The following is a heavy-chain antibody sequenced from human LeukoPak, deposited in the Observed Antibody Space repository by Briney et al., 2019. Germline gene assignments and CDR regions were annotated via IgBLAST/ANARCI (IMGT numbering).Heavy chain of an antibody. CDR2: IYYGGNT. CDR1: GGSISSNNYH. Sequence: YPSETLPLTCTVSGGSISSNNYHWGWIRQPPGKGLEWIGSIYYGGNTYYNPSLKSRVTISVDTSRNQFSLKLGSVTAADTAVYYCARHRSGGYYYGVLDYWGQGPLVTVSS. D-gene: IGHD5-18*01. J-gene: IGHJ4*02. V-gene: IGHV4-39*01. CDR3: ARHRSGGYYYGVLDY.